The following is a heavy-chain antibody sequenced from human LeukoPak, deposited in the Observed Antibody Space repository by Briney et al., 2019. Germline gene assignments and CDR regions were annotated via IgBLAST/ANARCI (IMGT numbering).Heavy chain of an antibody. CDR3: AKSDCSDAGCYLLDY. J-gene: IGHJ4*02. CDR2: INGVGDRA. D-gene: IGHD2-15*01. Sequence: QPGGSLRLSCVVSGITFDYHALSWVRQAPGKGLEWVSGINGVGDRADYADSVRGRFIISRDISKNTLYLQMYSLRADDTAVYFCAKSDCSDAGCYLLDYWGQGTLVTVSS. V-gene: IGHV3-23*01. CDR1: GITFDYHA.